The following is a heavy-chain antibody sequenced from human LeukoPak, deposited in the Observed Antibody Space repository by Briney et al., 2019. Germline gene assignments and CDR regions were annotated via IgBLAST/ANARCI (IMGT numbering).Heavy chain of an antibody. Sequence: GESLRLSCAASGFTFSDYYMIWIRQAPGKGLEWVSYISSSGTTIYYADSVKGRFTISRDNAKNSLYLQMNSLRAEDTAVYYCARESHYYDSGTNMGYWGQGTLVTVSS. CDR1: GFTFSDYY. CDR3: ARESHYYDSGTNMGY. D-gene: IGHD3-10*01. J-gene: IGHJ4*02. V-gene: IGHV3-11*04. CDR2: ISSSGTTI.